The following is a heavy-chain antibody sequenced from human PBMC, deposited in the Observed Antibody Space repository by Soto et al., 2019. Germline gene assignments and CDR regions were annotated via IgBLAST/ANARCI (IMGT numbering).Heavy chain of an antibody. V-gene: IGHV3-23*01. J-gene: IGHJ4*02. D-gene: IGHD6-6*01. CDR3: AKRVAYSSSPAYFDY. Sequence: PGGSLRLSCAASGFTFSNYGMSWVRQAPGKGLEWVSSISDTSDRYYADSVKGRFTISRDNSDNTLYLQMNSLRAEDTAVYYCAKRVAYSSSPAYFDYWGQGTLVTVSS. CDR2: ISDTSDR. CDR1: GFTFSNYG.